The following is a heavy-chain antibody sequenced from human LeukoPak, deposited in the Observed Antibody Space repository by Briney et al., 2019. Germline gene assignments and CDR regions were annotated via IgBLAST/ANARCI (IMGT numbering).Heavy chain of an antibody. CDR1: GFTFSSYS. D-gene: IGHD3-9*01. CDR3: AKVLEYYDILTGYHDDAFDI. Sequence: GGSLRLSCAVSGFTFSSYSMNWVSQAPGKGLEWVSAISGSGGSTYYADSVKGRFTISRDNSKNTLYLQMNSLRAEDTAVYYCAKVLEYYDILTGYHDDAFDIWGQGTMVTVSS. J-gene: IGHJ3*02. V-gene: IGHV3-23*01. CDR2: ISGSGGST.